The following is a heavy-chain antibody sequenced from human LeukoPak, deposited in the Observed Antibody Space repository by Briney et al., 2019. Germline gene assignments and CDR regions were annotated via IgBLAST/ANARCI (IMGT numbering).Heavy chain of an antibody. D-gene: IGHD3-22*01. J-gene: IGHJ4*02. CDR1: GYTFTSYG. Sequence: HRASVKVSCKASGYTFTSYGISWVRQAPGQGLEWMGWISAYNGNTNYAQKLQGRVTMTTDTSTSTAYTELRSLRSDDTAVYYCARDRAEEDFTMIVVVQSPDFDYWGQGTLVTVSS. CDR3: ARDRAEEDFTMIVVVQSPDFDY. V-gene: IGHV1-18*01. CDR2: ISAYNGNT.